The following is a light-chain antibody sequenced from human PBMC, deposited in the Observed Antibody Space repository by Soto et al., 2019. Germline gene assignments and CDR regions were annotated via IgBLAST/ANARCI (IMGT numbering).Light chain of an antibody. CDR1: SSNIGAGYD. CDR3: KSYDSSLSGYVV. V-gene: IGLV1-40*01. Sequence: QSVLTQPPSVSGAPVQRVTISCTGSSSNIGAGYDVHWYQQLPGTAPKLLIYGNSNRPSGVPDRFSGSKSGTSASLAITGLQAEDEADYYCKSYDSSLSGYVVFGGGTKVTVL. J-gene: IGLJ2*01. CDR2: GNS.